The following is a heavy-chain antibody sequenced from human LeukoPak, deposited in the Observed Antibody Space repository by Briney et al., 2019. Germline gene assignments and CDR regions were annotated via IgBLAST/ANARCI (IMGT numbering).Heavy chain of an antibody. CDR1: GLTFSTAD. CDR3: AKDLFGSGSYEY. CDR2: IRSGGNSK. V-gene: IGHV3-30*02. D-gene: IGHD3-10*01. Sequence: SGGSLRLSCAASGLTFSTADMHWVRQAPGKGLEWVAFIRSGGNSKYSADSVKGRFTISRDNSKNTLFLQMNSLRAEDTAVYYCAKDLFGSGSYEYWGQGTLVTVSS. J-gene: IGHJ4*02.